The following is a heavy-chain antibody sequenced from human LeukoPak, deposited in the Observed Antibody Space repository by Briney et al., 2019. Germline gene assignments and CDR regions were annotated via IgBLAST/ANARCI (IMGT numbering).Heavy chain of an antibody. CDR2: IYSGGST. CDR1: GFTVSSNY. D-gene: IGHD3-22*01. Sequence: GGSLRLSCAASGFTVSSNYMSWVRQAPGKGLEWVSVIYSGGSTYYADSVKGRFTISRDNSKNTLYLQMNSLRAEDTAVYYCARDNGGAYYDTSGYYVFDYWGQGTLVTVSS. V-gene: IGHV3-66*01. J-gene: IGHJ4*02. CDR3: ARDNGGAYYDTSGYYVFDY.